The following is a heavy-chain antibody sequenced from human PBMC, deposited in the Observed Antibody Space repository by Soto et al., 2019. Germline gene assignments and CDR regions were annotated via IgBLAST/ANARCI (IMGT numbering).Heavy chain of an antibody. J-gene: IGHJ4*02. V-gene: IGHV4-59*01. Sequence: LSLTCSVSGGSMRNYYWNWIRQPPGRGLEWIGYVYHSGSTNYNPSLKSRVSMSVDVSRNHFPLTLHSVTAADTAVYFCTSSYSTSFSPDYWGQGTLVTVYS. CDR1: GGSMRNYY. CDR2: VYHSGST. CDR3: TSSYSTSFSPDY. D-gene: IGHD6-6*01.